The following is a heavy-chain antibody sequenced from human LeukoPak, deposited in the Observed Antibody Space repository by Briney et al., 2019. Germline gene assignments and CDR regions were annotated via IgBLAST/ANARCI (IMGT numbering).Heavy chain of an antibody. CDR1: GFTFSDYY. D-gene: IGHD6-13*01. CDR3: ARDQIGSW. V-gene: IGHV3-11*06. Sequence: KPGGSLRLSCEASGFTFSDYYLGWIRQAPGKGLEWISYISGSSSHINYADSVKGRFTISGDNAKKSVYLQMDSLRVEDTAVYYCARDQIGSWWGQGTLVIVSS. J-gene: IGHJ4*02. CDR2: ISGSSSHI.